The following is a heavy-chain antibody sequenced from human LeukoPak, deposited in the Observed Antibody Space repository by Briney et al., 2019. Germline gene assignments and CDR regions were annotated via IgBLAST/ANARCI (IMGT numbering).Heavy chain of an antibody. D-gene: IGHD6-19*01. CDR3: TKRGPGPVAGSYDF. CDR1: GFTFSDYA. Sequence: GGSLRLSCVGSGFTFSDYAMNWVRQTPGKGLEWISSLGARGDIFYADSVQGRFTISRDDSNNAAHLQMNSLRPEDTAIYYCTKRGPGPVAGSYDFWGQGTLVTVSS. V-gene: IGHV3-23*01. CDR2: LGARGDI. J-gene: IGHJ4*02.